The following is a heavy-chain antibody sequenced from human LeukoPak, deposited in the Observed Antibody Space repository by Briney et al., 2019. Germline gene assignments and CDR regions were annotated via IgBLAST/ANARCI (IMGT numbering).Heavy chain of an antibody. CDR1: GFTFSSYS. V-gene: IGHV4-59*01. CDR3: ARVDISAYCSSTSCYVAGFDP. Sequence: GSLRLSCAASGFTFSSYSMNWVRQAPGKGLEWIGYIYYSGSTNYNPSLKSRVTISVDTSKNQFSLKLSSVTAADTAVYYCARVDISAYCSSTSCYVAGFDPWGQGTLVTVSS. D-gene: IGHD2-2*01. J-gene: IGHJ5*02. CDR2: IYYSGST.